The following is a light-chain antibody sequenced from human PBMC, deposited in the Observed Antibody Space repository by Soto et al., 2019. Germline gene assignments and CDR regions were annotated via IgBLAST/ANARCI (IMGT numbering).Light chain of an antibody. CDR1: QSLSGN. J-gene: IGKJ1*01. Sequence: IELTHAPSSLAGYPGGTVPLACRASQSLSGNLAWYQQKPGQAPRLLIFRASTRATGVPARFSGRGSGTEFTLTISGLQSEDFAVYYCQQDSTWPPWTFYPGTKVDI. CDR2: RAS. V-gene: IGKV3-15*01. CDR3: QQDSTWPPWT.